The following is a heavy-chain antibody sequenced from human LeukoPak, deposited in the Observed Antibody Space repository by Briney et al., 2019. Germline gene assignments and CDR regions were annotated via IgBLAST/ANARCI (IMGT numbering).Heavy chain of an antibody. J-gene: IGHJ5*02. Sequence: SETLSLTCTVSGGSISSYYWSWIRQPPGKGLEWIGYIYYSGSTKYNPSLKSRVIIPVDTSKNQFSLKLSSVTAADTAVYYCARLVGAHNWFDPWGQGTLVTVSS. D-gene: IGHD1-26*01. CDR1: GGSISSYY. CDR3: ARLVGAHNWFDP. CDR2: IYYSGST. V-gene: IGHV4-59*08.